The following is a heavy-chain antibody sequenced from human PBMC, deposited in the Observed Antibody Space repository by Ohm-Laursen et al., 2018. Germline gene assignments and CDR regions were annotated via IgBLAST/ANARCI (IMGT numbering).Heavy chain of an antibody. CDR3: AKDRELRYFDWQFDY. V-gene: IGHV3-23*01. D-gene: IGHD3-9*01. CDR1: GFTFSRYA. CDR2: ISPLGDYI. Sequence: SLRLSCSPSGFTFSRYAMAWVRQAPGRGLAWVSSISPLGDYIYYADSVKGRFTISRDNSNNILYLQMNSLRAEDTAVYYCAKDRELRYFDWQFDYWGQGTLVTVSS. J-gene: IGHJ4*02.